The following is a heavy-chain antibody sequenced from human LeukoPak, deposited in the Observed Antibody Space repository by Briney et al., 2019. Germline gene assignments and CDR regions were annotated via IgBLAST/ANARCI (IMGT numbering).Heavy chain of an antibody. CDR1: GLTFSSYW. CDR2: IKQDGSEK. J-gene: IGHJ6*03. CDR3: ASSQGYYMDV. Sequence: GSLRLSCAASGLTFSSYWMSWVRQAPGKGLEWVANIKQDGSEKYYVDSVKGRFTTSRDNAKNSLYLQMNSLRVEDTGVYYCASSQGYYMDVWGKGTTVTVSS. V-gene: IGHV3-7*01.